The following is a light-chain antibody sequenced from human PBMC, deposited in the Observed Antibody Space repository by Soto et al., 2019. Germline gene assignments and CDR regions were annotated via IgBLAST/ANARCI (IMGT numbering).Light chain of an antibody. V-gene: IGLV2-23*02. Sequence: QSVLTQPASVSGSPGQSITISCAGTSTDAGSYYLVSWYQQHPGKAPRLLIFEVNKRPPGVSNRFSGSKSGNTASLTISGLRAEDEADYYCCSSTPSATYVFGTGTKVTVL. CDR1: STDAGSYYL. J-gene: IGLJ1*01. CDR3: CSSTPSATYV. CDR2: EVN.